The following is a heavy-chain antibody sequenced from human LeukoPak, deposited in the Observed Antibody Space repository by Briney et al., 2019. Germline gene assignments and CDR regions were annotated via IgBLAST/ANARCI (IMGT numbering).Heavy chain of an antibody. CDR2: VHYSGNT. V-gene: IGHV4-59*03. CDR3: VIGRGWQPDY. Sequence: SETLSLTCTVSGGSISGYYHNWVRQSPGRGLEWIGLVHYSGNTNYNPSPKSRVSISTDTSKNQFSLGLTSVTAADTAVYYCVIGRGWQPDYWGQGIPVTVSS. CDR1: GGSISGYY. J-gene: IGHJ4*02. D-gene: IGHD3-10*01.